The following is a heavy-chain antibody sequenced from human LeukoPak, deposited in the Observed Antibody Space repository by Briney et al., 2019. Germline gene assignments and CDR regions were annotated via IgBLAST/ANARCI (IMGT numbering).Heavy chain of an antibody. D-gene: IGHD3-10*02. CDR3: ARDAFECSVHYGRDV. V-gene: IGHV4-4*07. J-gene: IGHJ6*02. CDR1: GRSLTTID. CDR2: VYRSGNT. Sequence: KPPETLSPTRRLYGRSLTTIDRSCIRQPAGKGLEWIGRVYRSGNTNYNPSLQSRVTMSVDTSKNHISLRLRSVTAADTAVYDCARDAFECSVHYGRDVWGQGTAVTVSS.